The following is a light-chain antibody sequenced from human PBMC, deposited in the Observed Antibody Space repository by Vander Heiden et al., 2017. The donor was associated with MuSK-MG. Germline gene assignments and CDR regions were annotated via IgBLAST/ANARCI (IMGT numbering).Light chain of an antibody. CDR1: QDINFY. CDR2: YAS. V-gene: IGKV1-33*01. CDR3: QQDNNLPLT. J-gene: IGKJ3*01. Sequence: DIQMTQCPACVSASVVDRVTITAEASQDINFYLDWYHHKPGKATKLLLYYASNSQTGVPSRFSGSGSGTYFPFTIRSMPPEALGTSYCQQDNNLPLTFGHGTKVEIK.